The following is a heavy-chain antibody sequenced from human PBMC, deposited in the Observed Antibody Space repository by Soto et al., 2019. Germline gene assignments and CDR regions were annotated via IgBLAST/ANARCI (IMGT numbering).Heavy chain of an antibody. Sequence: EVQLVESGGGLVQPGGSLRLSCAASGFTFSSYWMSWVRQAPGKGLEWVANIKQDGSEKYYVDSVKGRFTISRDNAKNSLYLQMNSLRAEDTAVYYCARSWSYDFWSGYSYTSPLDVWGKGTTVTVSS. CDR1: GFTFSSYW. V-gene: IGHV3-7*01. CDR2: IKQDGSEK. D-gene: IGHD3-3*01. J-gene: IGHJ6*04. CDR3: ARSWSYDFWSGYSYTSPLDV.